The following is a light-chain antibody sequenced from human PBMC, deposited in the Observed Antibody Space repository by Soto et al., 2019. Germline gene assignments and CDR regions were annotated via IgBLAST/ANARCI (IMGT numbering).Light chain of an antibody. CDR3: QQYNDWPLT. V-gene: IGKV3-15*01. CDR2: GAF. J-gene: IGKJ1*01. CDR1: QSVSSN. Sequence: EILMTQSPVTLSVSPGERATLSCRASQSVSSNLAWYQQKPGQAPSLLIYGAFTRATGIPARFSGTGSGTEFTLTISSLQYEDCALYYCQQYNDWPLTFGQGTKVEI.